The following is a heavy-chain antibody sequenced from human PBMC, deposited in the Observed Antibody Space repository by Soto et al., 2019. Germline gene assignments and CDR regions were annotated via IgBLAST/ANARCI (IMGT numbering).Heavy chain of an antibody. D-gene: IGHD2-2*01. V-gene: IGHV3-33*08. Sequence: PEWSLRLSCVASGFTFRSYTMNLGRQAPGKGLEWVAFIWYDGSNKYYADSVKGRFTISRDNSKNTLYLQMNSLRAEDTAVYYCARERGRYCSSTSCYYYYGMEVWGKGTKVAVCS. CDR2: IWYDGSNK. J-gene: IGHJ6*04. CDR3: ARERGRYCSSTSCYYYYGMEV. CDR1: GFTFRSYT.